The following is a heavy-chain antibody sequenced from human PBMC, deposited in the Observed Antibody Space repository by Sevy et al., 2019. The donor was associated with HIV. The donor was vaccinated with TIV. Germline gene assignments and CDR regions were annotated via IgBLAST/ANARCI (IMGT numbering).Heavy chain of an antibody. D-gene: IGHD6-13*01. CDR3: AKSAIAAAGTPNYYYYYGMDV. Sequence: GGSLRLSCAASGFTFDDYTMHWVRQAPGKGLEWVSLISWDGGSTYYADSVKGRFTISRDNSKNSLYLQMNSLRTDETALYYCAKSAIAAAGTPNYYYYYGMDVWGQGTTVTVSS. CDR1: GFTFDDYT. J-gene: IGHJ6*02. V-gene: IGHV3-43*01. CDR2: ISWDGGST.